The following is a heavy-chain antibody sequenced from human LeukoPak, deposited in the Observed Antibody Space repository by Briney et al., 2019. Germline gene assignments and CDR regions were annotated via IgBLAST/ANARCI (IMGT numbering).Heavy chain of an antibody. CDR2: INPNSGGT. Sequence: ASVKVSCKASGYTFTGYYMHWVRQAPGQGLEWMGWINPNSGGTNYAQKFQGRVTMTRDTSISTAYMELSRLRSDDTAVYYCARAGRRRYGVVLAAALDYWGQGTLVTVSS. D-gene: IGHD2-2*01. J-gene: IGHJ4*02. V-gene: IGHV1-2*02. CDR1: GYTFTGYY. CDR3: ARAGRRRYGVVLAAALDY.